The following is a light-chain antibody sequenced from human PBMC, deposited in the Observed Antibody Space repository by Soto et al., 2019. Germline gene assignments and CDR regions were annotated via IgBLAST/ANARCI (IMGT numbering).Light chain of an antibody. CDR3: SSYTSSSTVYV. CDR2: EVS. Sequence: ALTQPPSASGSFGQSVTISCTGTSSDVGGYNYVSWYQQHPGKAPKLMIYEVSERPSGVPDRFSGSKSGNTASLTISGLQAEDEADYYCSSYTSSSTVYVFGTGTKVTVL. CDR1: SSDVGGYNY. J-gene: IGLJ1*01. V-gene: IGLV2-8*01.